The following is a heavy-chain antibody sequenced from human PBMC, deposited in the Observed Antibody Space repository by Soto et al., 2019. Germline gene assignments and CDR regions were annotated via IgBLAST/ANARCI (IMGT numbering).Heavy chain of an antibody. D-gene: IGHD5-12*01. Sequence: ASVKVSCKASGYTFTAYYIHWVRQAPGQGLEWMGWINPKSGDTNYAQKFQGWVTMTWDTSIGTAYMELSRLRSDDTAVYYCARERLGGYDSYEHWGQGTRVTVSS. CDR3: ARERLGGYDSYEH. J-gene: IGHJ4*02. CDR1: GYTFTAYY. CDR2: INPKSGDT. V-gene: IGHV1-2*04.